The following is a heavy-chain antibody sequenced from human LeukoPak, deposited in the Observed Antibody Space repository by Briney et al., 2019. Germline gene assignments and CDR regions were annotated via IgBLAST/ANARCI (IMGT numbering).Heavy chain of an antibody. CDR3: TKGDGGWYPIDY. CDR1: GFTFNNYG. J-gene: IGHJ4*02. D-gene: IGHD6-19*01. Sequence: PGASLRLSCAASGFTFNNYGMSWVRQAPAKGLEWVSTINDNGLNTHYADSVKGRFTISRDDSKSTLHLQMNSLRADDTALYYCTKGDGGWYPIDYWGQGILVIVSS. CDR2: INDNGLNT. V-gene: IGHV3-23*01.